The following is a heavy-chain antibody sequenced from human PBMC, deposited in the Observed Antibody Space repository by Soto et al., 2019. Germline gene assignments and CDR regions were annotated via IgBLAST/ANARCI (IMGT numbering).Heavy chain of an antibody. D-gene: IGHD3-3*01. CDR3: ARLPEWLMGFDI. Sequence: QLQLQESGPGLVKPSETLSLTCTVSGGSISSSSYYWGWIRQPPGKGLEWIGSIYYSGSTYYNPSIKSRVTISVDTSKNHFSLKLSAVTAADTAVYYCARLPEWLMGFDIWGQGTMVTVSS. CDR2: IYYSGST. CDR1: GGSISSSSYY. V-gene: IGHV4-39*02. J-gene: IGHJ3*02.